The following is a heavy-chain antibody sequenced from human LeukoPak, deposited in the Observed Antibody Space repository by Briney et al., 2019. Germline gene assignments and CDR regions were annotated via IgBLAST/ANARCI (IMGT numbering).Heavy chain of an antibody. Sequence: GGSLSLSCAASGFTFSSYSMNWVRQAPGKGLEWVSYISSSSSTIYYADSVKGRFTISRDNAKNSLYLQMNSLRAEGTAVYYCASMDIVVVPAVTDDAFDIWGQGTMVTVSS. CDR2: ISSSSSTI. CDR1: GFTFSSYS. J-gene: IGHJ3*02. V-gene: IGHV3-48*01. CDR3: ASMDIVVVPAVTDDAFDI. D-gene: IGHD2-2*03.